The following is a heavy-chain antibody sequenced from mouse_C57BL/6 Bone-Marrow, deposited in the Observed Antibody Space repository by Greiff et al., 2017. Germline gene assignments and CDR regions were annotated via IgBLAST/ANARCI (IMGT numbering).Heavy chain of an antibody. CDR1: GYTFTSYW. CDR2: IHPNSGST. CDR3: ARSRTGREFAY. J-gene: IGHJ3*01. V-gene: IGHV1-64*01. Sequence: QVQLQQPGAELVKPGASVKLSCKASGYTFTSYWMHWVKQRPGQGLEWIGMIHPNSGSTNYNEKFKSKATLTVDKSSSTAYMQLSSLTSEDSAVYYCARSRTGREFAYWGQGTLVTVSA. D-gene: IGHD4-1*01.